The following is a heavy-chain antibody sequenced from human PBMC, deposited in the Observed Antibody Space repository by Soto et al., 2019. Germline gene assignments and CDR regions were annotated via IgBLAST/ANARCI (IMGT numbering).Heavy chain of an antibody. CDR2: INSYNGNT. CDR1: GYTFTSYG. J-gene: IGHJ5*02. V-gene: IGHV1-18*01. D-gene: IGHD6-19*01. CDR3: AREPVAGIWFDP. Sequence: QVQLVQSGAEVKKPGASVKVSCKASGYTFTSYGISWVRQAPGQGLEWMGWINSYNGNTNYAQKPXGXXTMTTDTSTSTAYMELRSLRSDDTAVYYCAREPVAGIWFDPWGQGTLVTVSS.